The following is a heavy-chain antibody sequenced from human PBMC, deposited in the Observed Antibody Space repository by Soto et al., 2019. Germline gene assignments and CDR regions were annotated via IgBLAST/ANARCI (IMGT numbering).Heavy chain of an antibody. CDR1: GFTFSSYA. V-gene: IGHV3-30*09. D-gene: IGHD3-3*01. CDR3: ASTTISDYYYGMDA. Sequence: LRLSCAASGFTFSSYAMHWVRQAPGKGLEWVAVISYDGSNKYYADSVKGRFAISRDNSKNTLYLQMNSLRAEDTAVYYCASTTISDYYYGMDAWGQETTVTVSS. CDR2: ISYDGSNK. J-gene: IGHJ6*02.